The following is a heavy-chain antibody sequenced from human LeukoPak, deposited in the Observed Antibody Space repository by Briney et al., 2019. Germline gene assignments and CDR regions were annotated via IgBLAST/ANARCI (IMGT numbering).Heavy chain of an antibody. V-gene: IGHV3-23*01. Sequence: PGGSLRLSCAASGFTFSSYAMSWVRQAPGKGLEWVPAISGSGDSTYYADSVKGRLTFSRDNSKNTLYLQMNSLRAEDTAVYYCAKGNGGYYSDRTGYRDVYFDYWGQGALVTVSS. J-gene: IGHJ4*02. CDR1: GFTFSSYA. CDR3: AKGNGGYYSDRTGYRDVYFDY. CDR2: ISGSGDST. D-gene: IGHD3-22*01.